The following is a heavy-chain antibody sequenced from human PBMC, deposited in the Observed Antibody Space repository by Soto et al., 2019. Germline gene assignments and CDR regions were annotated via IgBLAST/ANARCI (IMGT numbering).Heavy chain of an antibody. J-gene: IGHJ4*02. V-gene: IGHV1-69*02. D-gene: IGHD3-16*01. CDR3: AWGSDPDY. CDR2: IIPILGIG. Sequence: QVQLVQSGAEVKKPGSSVKVSCKASGGTFSSYTISWVRQAPGQGVEWMVRIIPILGIGNYAQKFQGRVTITADKSTSKAYMELSSLRSEDTAVYYCAWGSDPDYWGQGTLVTVSS. CDR1: GGTFSSYT.